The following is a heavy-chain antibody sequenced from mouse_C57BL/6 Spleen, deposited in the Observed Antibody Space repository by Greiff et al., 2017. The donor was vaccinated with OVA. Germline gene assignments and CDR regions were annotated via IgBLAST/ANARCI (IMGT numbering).Heavy chain of an antibody. CDR2: ISSGGDYI. CDR1: GFTFSSYA. J-gene: IGHJ4*01. Sequence: EVQRVESGEGLVKPGGSLKLSCAASGFTFSSYAMSWVRQTPEKRLEWVAYISSGGDYIYYADTVKGRFTISRDNARNTLYLQMSSLKSEDTAMYYCTREGYAPYYAMDYWGQGTSVTVSS. D-gene: IGHD2-10*02. CDR3: TREGYAPYYAMDY. V-gene: IGHV5-9-1*02.